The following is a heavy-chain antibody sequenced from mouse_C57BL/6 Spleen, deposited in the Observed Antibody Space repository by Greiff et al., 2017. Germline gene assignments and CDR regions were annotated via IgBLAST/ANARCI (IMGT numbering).Heavy chain of an antibody. CDR3: ARREEGYSNYAMDY. J-gene: IGHJ4*01. Sequence: QVQLQQPGAELVMPGASVKLSCKASGYTFTSYWMHWVKQRPGQGLEWIGEIDPSYSYTNYNQKFKGKSTLTVDKSSSTAYMQLSSLTSEDSAVYNCARREEGYSNYAMDYWGQGTSVTVSS. CDR1: GYTFTSYW. CDR2: IDPSYSYT. D-gene: IGHD2-5*01. V-gene: IGHV1-69*01.